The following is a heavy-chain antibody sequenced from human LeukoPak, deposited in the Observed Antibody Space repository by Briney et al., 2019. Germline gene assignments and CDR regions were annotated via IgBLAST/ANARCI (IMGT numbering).Heavy chain of an antibody. CDR3: ASYSGGILYYFDY. D-gene: IGHD2-15*01. J-gene: IGHJ4*02. CDR2: INHSGST. Sequence: SETLSLTCAVYGGSFSGYYWSWIRQPPGKGLEWIGEINHSGSTNYNPSLKSRVTISVDTSKNQFSLKLSSVTAADTAVYYCASYSGGILYYFDYWGQGTLVTVSS. CDR1: GGSFSGYY. V-gene: IGHV4-34*01.